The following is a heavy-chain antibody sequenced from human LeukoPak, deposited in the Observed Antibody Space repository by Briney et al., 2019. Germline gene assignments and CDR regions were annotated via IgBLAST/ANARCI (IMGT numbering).Heavy chain of an antibody. D-gene: IGHD3-10*01. Sequence: ASVKVSCKVSGYTLTELSMHWVRQAPGKGREWMGGFDPEDGETIYAQKFQGRVTMTEDTSTDTDYMELSSLRSEDTAVYYCATAYYGSGRAIDYWGQGTLVTVSS. CDR1: GYTLTELS. V-gene: IGHV1-24*01. CDR2: FDPEDGET. CDR3: ATAYYGSGRAIDY. J-gene: IGHJ4*02.